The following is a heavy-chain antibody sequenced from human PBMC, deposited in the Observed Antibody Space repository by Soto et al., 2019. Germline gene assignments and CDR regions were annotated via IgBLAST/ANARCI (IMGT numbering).Heavy chain of an antibody. J-gene: IGHJ6*03. CDR3: ARVVVVPAAASPDYYYMDV. CDR1: GGSISSYY. D-gene: IGHD2-2*01. Sequence: PSETLSLTCTVSGGSISSYYWSWIRQPPGKGLEWIGYIYYSGSTNYNPSLKSRVTISVDTSKNQFSLKLSSVTAADTVVYYCARVVVVPAAASPDYYYMDVWGKGTTVTVSS. CDR2: IYYSGST. V-gene: IGHV4-59*01.